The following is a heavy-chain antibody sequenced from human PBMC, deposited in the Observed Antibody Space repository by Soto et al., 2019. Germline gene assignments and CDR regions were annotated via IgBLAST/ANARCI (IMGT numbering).Heavy chain of an antibody. Sequence: EVQLLESGGGLVQPGGSLRLSCAASGFTFSSYAMRWVRQAPGKGLEWVSAISGSGYSTCYADSVKGRFTISRDNSKNTLYLQMNSLRAEDTAVYYCAKTLYYYDTSGYQWGQGTLVTVSS. J-gene: IGHJ4*02. D-gene: IGHD3-22*01. CDR1: GFTFSSYA. V-gene: IGHV3-23*01. CDR3: AKTLYYYDTSGYQ. CDR2: ISGSGYST.